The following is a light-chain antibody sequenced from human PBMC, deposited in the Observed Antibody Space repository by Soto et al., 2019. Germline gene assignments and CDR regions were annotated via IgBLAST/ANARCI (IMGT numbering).Light chain of an antibody. J-gene: IGKJ1*01. CDR3: QQYGNSPQT. CDR1: QSLINF. CDR2: DAS. V-gene: IGKV3-11*01. Sequence: IVLTQSPATLSLSPGERATLSCRASQSLINFVAWYQHKPGQPPRLLIYDASNRATSIPARFSGSGSGTDFTLTISSLEPEDFAVYYCQQYGNSPQTFGQGTKVDIK.